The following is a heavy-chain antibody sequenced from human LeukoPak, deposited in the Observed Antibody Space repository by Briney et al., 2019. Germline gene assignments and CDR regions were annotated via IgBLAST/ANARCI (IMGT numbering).Heavy chain of an antibody. Sequence: PETLSLTCTVSGGSISSSSYYWGWIRQPPGKGLEWIGSIYYSGSTYYNPSLKSRVTISVDTSKNQFSLKLSSVTAADTAVYYCASPSGPSDYWGQGTLVTVSS. J-gene: IGHJ4*02. D-gene: IGHD1-26*01. CDR3: ASPSGPSDY. CDR2: IYYSGST. CDR1: GGSISSSSYY. V-gene: IGHV4-39*01.